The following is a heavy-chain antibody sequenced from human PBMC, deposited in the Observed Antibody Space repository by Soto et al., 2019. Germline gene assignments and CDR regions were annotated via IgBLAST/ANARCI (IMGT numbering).Heavy chain of an antibody. CDR2: TYYRSKWYN. CDR1: GDSVSSNSAA. D-gene: IGHD3-16*02. CDR3: ARDRGDYVWGSYRLYYFDY. V-gene: IGHV6-1*01. Sequence: SQTLSLTCAISGDSVSSNSAAWNWIRQSPSRGLEWLGRTYYRSKWYNDYAVSVKSRITINPDTSKNQFSLQLNSVTPEDTAVYYCARDRGDYVWGSYRLYYFDYWGQGTLVTVSS. J-gene: IGHJ4*02.